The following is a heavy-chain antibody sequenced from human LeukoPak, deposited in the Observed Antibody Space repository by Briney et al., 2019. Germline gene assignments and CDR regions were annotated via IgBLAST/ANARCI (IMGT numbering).Heavy chain of an antibody. J-gene: IGHJ4*02. D-gene: IGHD6-13*01. CDR2: ISGSGGST. CDR3: ARIGSWYPPFGYFDY. Sequence: GGSLRLSCAASGFTFSSYAMSWVRQAPGKGLEWVSAISGSGGSTYYADSVKGRFTISRDNSKNTLYLQMNSLRAEDTAVYYCARIGSWYPPFGYFDYWGQGTLVTVSS. V-gene: IGHV3-23*01. CDR1: GFTFSSYA.